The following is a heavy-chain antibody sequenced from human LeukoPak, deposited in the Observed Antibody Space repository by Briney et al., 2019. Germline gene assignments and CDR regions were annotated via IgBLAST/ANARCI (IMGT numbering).Heavy chain of an antibody. D-gene: IGHD2-2*01. CDR2: ISHTGGNT. CDR1: GFTFSNYA. V-gene: IGHV3-23*01. J-gene: IGHJ4*02. Sequence: GGSLRLSCAASGFTFSNYAMSWVRQAPGKGLEWVSAISHTGGNTYYADSVKGRFTISRDNAKNSLYLQMNSLRAEDTAVYYCARDCSSTSCYGPFFDYWGQGTLVTVSS. CDR3: ARDCSSTSCYGPFFDY.